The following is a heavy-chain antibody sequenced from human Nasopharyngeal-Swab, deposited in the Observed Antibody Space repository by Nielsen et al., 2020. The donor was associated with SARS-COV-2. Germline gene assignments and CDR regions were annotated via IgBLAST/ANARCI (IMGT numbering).Heavy chain of an antibody. Sequence: SETLSLICTVSGGSISSYYWSWIRQPPGKGLEWIGYIYYSGSTNYNPSLKSRVTISVDTSKNQFSLKLSSVTAADTAVYYCARHSSSSLSPSFDYYYGMDVWGQGTTVTVSS. CDR2: IYYSGST. D-gene: IGHD6-6*01. V-gene: IGHV4-59*08. CDR3: ARHSSSSLSPSFDYYYGMDV. CDR1: GGSISSYY. J-gene: IGHJ6*02.